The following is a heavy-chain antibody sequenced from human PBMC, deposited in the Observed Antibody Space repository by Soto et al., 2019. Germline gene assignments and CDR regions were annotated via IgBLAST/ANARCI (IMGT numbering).Heavy chain of an antibody. Sequence: SETLSLTCTVSGGSISSGDYYWSWIRQPPGKGLEWIGYIYYSGSTYYNPSLKSRVTISVDRSKNQFSLKLSSVTAADTAVYYCARDDSTMIDPWGQGTLVTVSS. CDR3: ARDDSTMIDP. CDR2: IYYSGST. J-gene: IGHJ5*02. D-gene: IGHD3-22*01. V-gene: IGHV4-30-4*01. CDR1: GGSISSGDYY.